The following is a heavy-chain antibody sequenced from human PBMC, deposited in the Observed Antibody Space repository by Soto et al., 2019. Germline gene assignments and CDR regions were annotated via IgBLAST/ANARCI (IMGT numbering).Heavy chain of an antibody. CDR3: ARGRYGDY. CDR1: GYAFTTYG. Sequence: QVHLVQSGAEVKKPGASVKVSCKGSGYAFTTYGITWVRQAPGQGLEWMGWISAHNGNTKYAQKLQGRVTVNRDTSTSTAYMELRSLRSADTAVYYCARGRYGDYWGQGALVTVSS. CDR2: ISAHNGNT. D-gene: IGHD1-1*01. J-gene: IGHJ4*02. V-gene: IGHV1-18*01.